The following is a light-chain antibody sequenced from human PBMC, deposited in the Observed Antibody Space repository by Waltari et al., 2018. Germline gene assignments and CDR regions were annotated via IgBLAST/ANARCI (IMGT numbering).Light chain of an antibody. CDR3: QQYGTSPYT. CDR1: QNLSSNF. Sequence: IVLTQSPGTLSLSPGDKARLCCKASQNLSSNFLTWYRQRPGQPPGLIIHGAAKRAAGIPDTFSGSGSVTDFTLTISRLDAEDSAVYYCQQYGTSPYTFGQGTKVEIK. V-gene: IGKV3-20*01. CDR2: GAA. J-gene: IGKJ2*01.